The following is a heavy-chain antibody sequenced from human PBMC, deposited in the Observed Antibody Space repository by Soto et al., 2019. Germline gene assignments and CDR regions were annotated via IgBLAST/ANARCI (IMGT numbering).Heavy chain of an antibody. J-gene: IGHJ6*02. CDR2: ISGYNGDT. V-gene: IGHV1-18*01. CDR3: AKNGHPPYYYYVLAF. Sequence: ASVKVSCKASGYTFTRYGISWVRQAPGQGLEWMGWISGYNGDTNYAQKFQGRVSMTIDTSTTTAYMELRSLTSDDTALYYCAKNGHPPYYYYVLAFWAQGTKVTVSS. CDR1: GYTFTRYG. D-gene: IGHD2-8*01.